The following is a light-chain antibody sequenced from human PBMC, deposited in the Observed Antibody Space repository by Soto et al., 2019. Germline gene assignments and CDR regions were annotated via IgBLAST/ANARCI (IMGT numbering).Light chain of an antibody. Sequence: QSVLTQPASVSGSPGQSITISCTGTSSDVGGYNYVSWYQQHPGKAPKFMIYDVSNRPSGASNRFSGSKSGNTASLTISGLQAEDEAGYYCCSYTTSNTRQIVFGTVTKVTVL. CDR1: SSDVGGYNY. J-gene: IGLJ1*01. V-gene: IGLV2-14*01. CDR2: DVS. CDR3: CSYTTSNTRQIV.